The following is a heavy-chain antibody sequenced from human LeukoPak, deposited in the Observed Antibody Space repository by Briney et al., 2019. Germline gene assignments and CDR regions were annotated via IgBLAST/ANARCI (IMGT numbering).Heavy chain of an antibody. CDR1: GGSFSGYY. CDR3: ARHRGAARKDFDY. V-gene: IGHV4-34*01. Sequence: PSETLSLTCAVYGGSFSGYYWSWIRQPSGKGLEWIGEINHSGSTNYNPSLKSRVTISVDTSKNQFSLKLSSVTAADTAVYYCARHRGAARKDFDYWGQGTLVTVSS. D-gene: IGHD6-6*01. J-gene: IGHJ4*02. CDR2: INHSGST.